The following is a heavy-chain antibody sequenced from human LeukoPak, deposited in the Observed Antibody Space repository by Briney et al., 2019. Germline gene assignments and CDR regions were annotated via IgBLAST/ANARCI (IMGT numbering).Heavy chain of an antibody. CDR1: GYTFTGYY. CDR3: ARDSGFLDAFDI. J-gene: IGHJ3*02. CDR2: INPNSGGT. V-gene: IGHV1-2*02. Sequence: ASVKVSCKASGYTFTGYYMRWVRQAPGQGLEWMGWINPNSGGTNYAQKFQGRVTMTRDTSISTAYMELSRLRSDDTAVYYCARDSGFLDAFDIWGQGTMVTVSS. D-gene: IGHD3-22*01.